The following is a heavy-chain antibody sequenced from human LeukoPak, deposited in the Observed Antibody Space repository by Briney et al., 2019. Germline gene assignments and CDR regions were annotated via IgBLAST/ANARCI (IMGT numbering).Heavy chain of an antibody. Sequence: PGGSLRLSCAASGFTFSSYAMSWVRQAPGKGLEWVSAISGSGGSTYYADSVKGRFTISRDNSKNTLYLQMNSLRAEDTAVYYCAKGTGRITMVRGVITPFDYWGQGTLVTVSS. D-gene: IGHD3-10*01. CDR2: ISGSGGST. J-gene: IGHJ4*02. CDR1: GFTFSSYA. V-gene: IGHV3-23*01. CDR3: AKGTGRITMVRGVITPFDY.